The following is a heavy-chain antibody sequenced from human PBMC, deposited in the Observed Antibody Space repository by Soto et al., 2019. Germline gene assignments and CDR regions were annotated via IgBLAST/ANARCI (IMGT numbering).Heavy chain of an antibody. Sequence: GGSLRLSCAASGFTFSSYGMHWVRQAPGKGLEWVAVISYDGSNKYYADSVKGRFTISRDNSKNTLYLQMNSLRAEDTAVYYCANSSKQSLNLFDPWGQATLGTSPQ. V-gene: IGHV3-30*18. J-gene: IGHJ5*02. CDR1: GFTFSSYG. CDR3: ANSSKQSLNLFDP. CDR2: ISYDGSNK. D-gene: IGHD6-6*01.